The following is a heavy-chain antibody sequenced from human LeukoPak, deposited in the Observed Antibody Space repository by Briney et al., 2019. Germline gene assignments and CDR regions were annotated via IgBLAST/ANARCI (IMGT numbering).Heavy chain of an antibody. CDR2: ISSSSSYI. Sequence: GGSLRLSCAASGFTFSSYSMNWVRQAPGKGLEWVSSISSSSSYIYYADSVRGRFTISRDNAKNSLYLQMNSLRAEDTAVYYCARDQASGSYFYWGQGTLVTVSS. V-gene: IGHV3-21*01. J-gene: IGHJ4*02. D-gene: IGHD1-26*01. CDR1: GFTFSSYS. CDR3: ARDQASGSYFY.